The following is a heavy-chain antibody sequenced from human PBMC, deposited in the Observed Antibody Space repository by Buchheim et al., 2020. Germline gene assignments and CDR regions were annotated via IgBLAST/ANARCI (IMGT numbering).Heavy chain of an antibody. CDR2: ISWDGGST. Sequence: EVQLVESGGVVVQPGGSLRLSCAASGFTFDDYTMHWVRQAPGKGLEWVSLISWDGGSTYYADSVKGRSTTSRHNSKNSLYLQMNSLRTEDTALYYCAKDAYGGNSGSFDYWGQGTL. D-gene: IGHD4-23*01. CDR3: AKDAYGGNSGSFDY. V-gene: IGHV3-43*01. CDR1: GFTFDDYT. J-gene: IGHJ4*02.